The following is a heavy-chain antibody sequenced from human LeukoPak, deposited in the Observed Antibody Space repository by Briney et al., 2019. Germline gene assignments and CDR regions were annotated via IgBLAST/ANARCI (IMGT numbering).Heavy chain of an antibody. Sequence: GGSLRLSCAASGLTFSSYEMNWVRQAPGKGLEWVSYISSSGSTIYYADSVKGRFTISRDNAKNSLYLQMNSLRAEDTAVYYCARVQGDSLLWFGELGYFDYWGQGTLVTVSS. CDR3: ARVQGDSLLWFGELGYFDY. J-gene: IGHJ4*02. V-gene: IGHV3-48*03. CDR1: GLTFSSYE. CDR2: ISSSGSTI. D-gene: IGHD3-10*01.